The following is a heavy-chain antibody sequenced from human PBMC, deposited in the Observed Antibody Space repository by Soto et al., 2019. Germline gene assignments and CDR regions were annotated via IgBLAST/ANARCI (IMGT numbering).Heavy chain of an antibody. CDR3: ARSRGSYYDSSGYYDPWFDY. V-gene: IGHV4-4*07. CDR2: IYTSGST. Sequence: SETLSLTCTVSGGSISSYYCSWIRQPAGKGLEWIGRIYTSGSTNYNPSLKSRVTMSVDTSKNQFSLKLSSVTAADTAVYYCARSRGSYYDSSGYYDPWFDYWGQGTLVTVSS. CDR1: GGSISSYY. D-gene: IGHD3-22*01. J-gene: IGHJ4*02.